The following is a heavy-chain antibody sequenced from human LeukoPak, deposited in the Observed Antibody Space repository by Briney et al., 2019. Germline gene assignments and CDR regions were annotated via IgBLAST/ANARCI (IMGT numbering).Heavy chain of an antibody. CDR3: ARVHRTGWVVDAFDI. V-gene: IGHV3-30-3*01. CDR2: ISYDGSNN. J-gene: IGHJ3*02. CDR1: GFIFSSYA. Sequence: QPGGSLRLSCAASGFIFSSYAMHWVRQAPGTGLEWVAVISYDGSNNYYADSVKGRFTISRDNSKNTLYLQMNSLRAEDTAVYYCARVHRTGWVVDAFDIWGQGTMVTVSS. D-gene: IGHD3/OR15-3a*01.